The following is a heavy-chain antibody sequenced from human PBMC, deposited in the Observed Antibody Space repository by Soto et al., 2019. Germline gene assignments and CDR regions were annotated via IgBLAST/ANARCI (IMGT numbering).Heavy chain of an antibody. CDR3: ARDPTAIGWFDP. Sequence: SVKVSCKASGGTFSSYAISWVRQAPGQGLEWMGGIIPIFGTANYAQKFQGRVTITADESTSTAYMELSSLRSEDTAVYYCARDPTAIGWFDPWGQGTLVTVSS. CDR1: GGTFSSYA. J-gene: IGHJ5*02. V-gene: IGHV1-69*13. CDR2: IIPIFGTA.